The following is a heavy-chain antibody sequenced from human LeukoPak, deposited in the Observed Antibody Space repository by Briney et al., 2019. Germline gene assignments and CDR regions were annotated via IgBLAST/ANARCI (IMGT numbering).Heavy chain of an antibody. V-gene: IGHV4-39*01. CDR3: ARSPIVGATN. CDR1: GGSISTSGYY. CDR2: MYYSGST. Sequence: SETLSLTGTASGGSISTSGYYWGGIRQPPGEGLEGIGSMYYSGSTYYNPSLKRRVTISINTSKNQSSLRLRSVPAADTAVYYCARSPIVGATNWGQGTLVTVSS. D-gene: IGHD1-26*01. J-gene: IGHJ4*02.